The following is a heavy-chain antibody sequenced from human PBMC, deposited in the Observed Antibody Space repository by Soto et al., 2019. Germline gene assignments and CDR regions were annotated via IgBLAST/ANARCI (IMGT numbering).Heavy chain of an antibody. CDR2: ISYDGSNK. CDR3: AKATLDVCPLN. J-gene: IGHJ4*02. CDR1: GFTFSSYG. Sequence: QVQLVESGGGVVQPGRSLRLSCAASGFTFSSYGMHWVRQAPGKGLEWVAVISYDGSNKYYADSVKGRFTISRDNSKNTLYLQMNSLRAEDTAVYYCAKATLDVCPLNWGQGTLVTVSS. V-gene: IGHV3-30*18.